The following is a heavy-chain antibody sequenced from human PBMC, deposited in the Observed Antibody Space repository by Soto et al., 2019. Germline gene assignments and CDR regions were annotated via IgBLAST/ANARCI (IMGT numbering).Heavy chain of an antibody. Sequence: ASVKVSCKASGYTFTSYDINWARQAAGQGPEWMGSVTPRNGDTAFAQKYQGRVTVTSNTSMSTVCMELSNLRSDDTGVYYCARGGSYWARRHYFDSWGQGTLVTVSS. CDR3: ARGGSYWARRHYFDS. D-gene: IGHD2-8*02. J-gene: IGHJ4*02. CDR2: VTPRNGDT. CDR1: GYTFTSYD. V-gene: IGHV1-8*02.